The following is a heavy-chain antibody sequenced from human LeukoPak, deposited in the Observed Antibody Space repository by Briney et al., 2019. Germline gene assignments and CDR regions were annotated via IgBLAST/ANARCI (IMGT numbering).Heavy chain of an antibody. Sequence: GGSLRLSCAASGFTFSSYEMNWVRQAPGKGLEWVSYISSSGSTIYYADSVKGRFTISRDNAKNSLYLQMNSLRAEDTAVYYCTRDRRTTYPFDYWGQGTLVTVSS. V-gene: IGHV3-48*03. CDR1: GFTFSSYE. CDR3: TRDRRTTYPFDY. J-gene: IGHJ4*02. D-gene: IGHD4-17*01. CDR2: ISSSGSTI.